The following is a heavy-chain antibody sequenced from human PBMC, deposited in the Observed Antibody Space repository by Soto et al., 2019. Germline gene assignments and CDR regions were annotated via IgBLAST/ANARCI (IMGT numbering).Heavy chain of an antibody. J-gene: IGHJ4*02. CDR1: GFIFTRYS. V-gene: IGHV3-21*06. Sequence: PGGSLRLSCAASGFIFTRYSMNWVRQAPGKGLEWVSSISSTTNHIYYGDSMKGRFTISRDNAKNSLYLEMNSLRAEDTAVYYCARESEDLTSNFDYWGQGTLVTVSS. CDR3: ARESEDLTSNFDY. CDR2: ISSTTNHI.